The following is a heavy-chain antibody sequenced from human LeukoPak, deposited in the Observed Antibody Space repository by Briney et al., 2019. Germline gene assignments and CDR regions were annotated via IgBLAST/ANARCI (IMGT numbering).Heavy chain of an antibody. CDR1: GGSISSYY. V-gene: IGHV4-4*07. D-gene: IGHD3-22*01. J-gene: IGHJ3*02. CDR3: ARVPNYYDSSGYPIDAFDI. CDR2: IYTSGST. Sequence: SETLSLTCTVSGGSISSYYWSWIRQPAGKGLEWIGRIYTSGSTNCNPSLKSRVTMSVDTSKNQFSLKLSSVTAADTAVYYCARVPNYYDSSGYPIDAFDIWGQGTMVTVSS.